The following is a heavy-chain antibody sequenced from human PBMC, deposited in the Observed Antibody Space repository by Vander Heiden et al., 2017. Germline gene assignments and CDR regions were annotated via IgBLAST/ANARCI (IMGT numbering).Heavy chain of an antibody. V-gene: IGHV1-2*02. CDR3: ARGHEVEMATINFDY. CDR1: GFTFTGYY. D-gene: IGHD5-12*01. J-gene: IGHJ4*02. Sequence: QVQLVQSGAAVKKPGASVKVSCKASGFTFTGYYMHWVRQAPGQGLEWMGWINPNSGGTNYAQKFQGRVTMTRDTSISTAYMELSRLRSDDTAVYYCARGHEVEMATINFDYWGQGTLVTVSS. CDR2: INPNSGGT.